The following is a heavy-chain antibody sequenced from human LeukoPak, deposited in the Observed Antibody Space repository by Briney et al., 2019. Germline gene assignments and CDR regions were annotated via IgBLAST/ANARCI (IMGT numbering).Heavy chain of an antibody. D-gene: IGHD1-26*01. Sequence: GASVKVSCKASGGTFSSYAISWVRQAPGQGLEWMGRIIPIFGTANYAQKFRGRVTIPTDESTSTAYMELSSLRSEDTAVYYCARAIRELLPPSDAFDIWGQGTMVTVSS. J-gene: IGHJ3*02. CDR2: IIPIFGTA. CDR1: GGTFSSYA. CDR3: ARAIRELLPPSDAFDI. V-gene: IGHV1-69*05.